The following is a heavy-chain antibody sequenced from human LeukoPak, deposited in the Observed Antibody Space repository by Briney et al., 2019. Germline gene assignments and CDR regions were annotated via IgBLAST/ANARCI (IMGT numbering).Heavy chain of an antibody. V-gene: IGHV1-24*01. J-gene: IGHJ5*02. D-gene: IGHD2-15*01. CDR2: FDPEDGET. CDR1: GYTLTELS. CDR3: VPERSRGGVAATVWFDP. Sequence: AASVKVSCKVSGYTLTELSMHWVRQAPGKGLEWMGGFDPEDGETIYAQKFQGRVTITADESTSTAYMELSSLRSEDTAVYYCVPERSRGGVAATVWFDPWGQGTLVTVSS.